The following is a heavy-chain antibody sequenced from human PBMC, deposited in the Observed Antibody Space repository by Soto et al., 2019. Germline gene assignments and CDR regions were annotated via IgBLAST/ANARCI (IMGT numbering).Heavy chain of an antibody. CDR2: IYYSGST. J-gene: IGHJ6*01. CDR1: VVSISSGGYY. V-gene: IGHV4-31*03. CDR3: ARVVRIRTRYGMEV. Sequence: PSETLSLTCTFSVVSISSGGYYCSWIRQHPGKGLEWIGYIYYSGSTYYNPSLKSRVTISVDTSKNQFSLKLSSVTAADTAVYYCARVVRIRTRYGMEVWGQGTTVIVSS. D-gene: IGHD2-15*01.